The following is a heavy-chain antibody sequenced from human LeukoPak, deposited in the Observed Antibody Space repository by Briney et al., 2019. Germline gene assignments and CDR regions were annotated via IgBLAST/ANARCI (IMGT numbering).Heavy chain of an antibody. J-gene: IGHJ4*02. CDR3: ARGLRYSSGWYRVDY. CDR2: IYYSGST. D-gene: IGHD6-19*01. V-gene: IGHV4-59*12. Sequence: SETLSLTCTVSGGSISSYYWSWIRQPPGKGLEWIGYIYYSGSTNYNPSLKSRVTISVDTSKNQFSLKLSSVTAADTAVYYCARGLRYSSGWYRVDYWGQGTLVTVSS. CDR1: GGSISSYY.